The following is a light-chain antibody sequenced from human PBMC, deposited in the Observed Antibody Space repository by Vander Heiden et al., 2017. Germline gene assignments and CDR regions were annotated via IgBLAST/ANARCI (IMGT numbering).Light chain of an antibody. CDR1: SSNIGSNT. J-gene: IGLJ1*01. CDR3: AAWDDSLNGYV. V-gene: IGLV1-44*01. Sequence: QSVLTQPPSASGTPGQRVTSSCSGSSSNIGSNTVNWYQHLPGTAPKLLIHSNNQRPSGVPDRFSGSKSGTSASLAISGLQSEDEADYYCAAWDDSLNGYVFGTGTKVTVL. CDR2: SNN.